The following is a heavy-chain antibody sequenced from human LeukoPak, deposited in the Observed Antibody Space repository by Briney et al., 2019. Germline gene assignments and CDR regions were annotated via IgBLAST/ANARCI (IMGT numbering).Heavy chain of an antibody. CDR2: IRSKANRYAT. J-gene: IGHJ4*02. V-gene: IGHV3-73*01. Sequence: GGSLRLSCVASGFTFSGSDMHWVRQASGKGLEWVGRIRSKANRYATVYAASVKGRSTISRDDSKNTAYLQMNSLETEDTAVYYCTRWLDYGETPFDYWGQGTLVTVSS. D-gene: IGHD4-17*01. CDR1: GFTFSGSD. CDR3: TRWLDYGETPFDY.